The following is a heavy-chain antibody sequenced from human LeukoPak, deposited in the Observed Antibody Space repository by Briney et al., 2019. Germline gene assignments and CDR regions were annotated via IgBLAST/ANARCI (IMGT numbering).Heavy chain of an antibody. J-gene: IGHJ5*02. CDR2: INHSGST. CDR3: AIGSGSYATRFDP. Sequence: PSETLSLTCSVDGVSFSGYYWGWLRQPPGKGREWVGEINHSGSTNYNPSLKSRVTISVDTSKNQFSLKLSSVTAADTAVYYCAIGSGSYATRFDPWGQGPLVTVSS. CDR1: GVSFSGYY. D-gene: IGHD3-10*01. V-gene: IGHV4-34*01.